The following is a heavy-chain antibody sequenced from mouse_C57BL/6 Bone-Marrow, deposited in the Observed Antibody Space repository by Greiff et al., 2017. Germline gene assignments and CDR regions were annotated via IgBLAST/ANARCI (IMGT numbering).Heavy chain of an antibody. CDR2: IYPGSGST. D-gene: IGHD1-1*01. Sequence: QVHVKQSGAELVKPGASVKMSCKASGYTFTSYWITWVKQRPGQGLEWIGDIYPGSGSTNYNEKFKSKATLTVDTSSSTAYMQLSSLTSEDSAVYYCARRGVYYYGSSLMDYWGQGTSVTVSS. CDR1: GYTFTSYW. J-gene: IGHJ4*01. V-gene: IGHV1-55*01. CDR3: ARRGVYYYGSSLMDY.